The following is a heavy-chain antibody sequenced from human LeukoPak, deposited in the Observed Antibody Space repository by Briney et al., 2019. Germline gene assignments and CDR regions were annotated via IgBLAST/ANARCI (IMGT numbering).Heavy chain of an antibody. CDR1: GFTFSSYS. CDR2: ISSSSSYI. D-gene: IGHD1-7*01. V-gene: IGHV3-21*01. J-gene: IGHJ4*02. CDR3: ASGITGTIFDF. Sequence: GGSLRPSCAASGFTFSSYSMNWVRQAPGKGLEWVSSISSSSSYIYYADSVKGRFTIPRDNSKNSLYLQMNSLRAEDTAVYYCASGITGTIFDFWGQGPLVTVSA.